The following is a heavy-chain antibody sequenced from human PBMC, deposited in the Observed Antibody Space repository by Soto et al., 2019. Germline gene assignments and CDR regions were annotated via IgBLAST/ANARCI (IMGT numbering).Heavy chain of an antibody. Sequence: PSETLSLTCAVYGGSFSGYYWSWIRQPPGKGLEWIGEINHSGSTNYNPSLKSRVTISVDTSKNQFSLKLSSVTAADTAVYYCAIPGYSSGWFVDFDYWGQGTLVTVSS. CDR2: INHSGST. J-gene: IGHJ4*02. D-gene: IGHD6-19*01. CDR1: GGSFSGYY. CDR3: AIPGYSSGWFVDFDY. V-gene: IGHV4-34*01.